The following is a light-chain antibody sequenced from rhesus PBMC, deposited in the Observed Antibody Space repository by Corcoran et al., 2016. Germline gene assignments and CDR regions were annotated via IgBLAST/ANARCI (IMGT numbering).Light chain of an antibody. CDR3: MQHKALPYS. J-gene: IGKJ2*01. V-gene: IGKV2-61*01. CDR1: QSLLYTDGYTY. Sequence: DIVMTQTPLSLPVTPGEPASISCRSSQSLLYTDGYTYLDWYLQKPGQSPQLLIYGGSNRASGVPDRFRGSGSGTDFTLKISKVEAEDVGVYYCMQHKALPYSFGQGTKVEIK. CDR2: GGS.